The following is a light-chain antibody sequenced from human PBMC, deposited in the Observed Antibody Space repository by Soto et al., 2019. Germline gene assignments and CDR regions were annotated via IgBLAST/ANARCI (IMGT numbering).Light chain of an antibody. J-gene: IGLJ7*01. V-gene: IGLV2-14*03. Sequence: QSALTQPASVSGSPGQAITISCTGTSSDIGGYNYVSWYQQHPGKAPKLMIYDVSNRPSGLSDRFSGSKSGNTASLTISGLQAEDEADYYCSSYRSGSTRVFGGGTQLTVL. CDR3: SSYRSGSTRV. CDR1: SSDIGGYNY. CDR2: DVS.